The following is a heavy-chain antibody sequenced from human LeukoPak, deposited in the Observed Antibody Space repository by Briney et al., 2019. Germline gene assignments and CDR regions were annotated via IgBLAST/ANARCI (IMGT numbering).Heavy chain of an antibody. V-gene: IGHV4-34*01. CDR2: INHSGST. J-gene: IGHJ3*02. CDR3: ATPHPLYDSSGYYGNAFDI. D-gene: IGHD3-22*01. Sequence: SETLSLTCAVYGGSFSGYYWSWIRQPPGKGLEWIGEINHSGSTNYNPSLKSRVTISVDTSKNQFSLKLSSVTAADTAVYYCATPHPLYDSSGYYGNAFDIWGQGTMVTVSS. CDR1: GGSFSGYY.